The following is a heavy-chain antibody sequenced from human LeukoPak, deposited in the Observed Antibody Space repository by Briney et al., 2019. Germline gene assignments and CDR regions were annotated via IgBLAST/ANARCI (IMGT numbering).Heavy chain of an antibody. V-gene: IGHV1-2*06. Sequence: ASVKVSCKASGYIFTDYYMHWVRQAPGQGLEWMGRINPNNGGTYYSQKFHGRVTMTRDTSITKAYMELSRLRSDDTAVYYCAREGGVGPTAPTDYYYYQMDVWGKGTTVTVSS. D-gene: IGHD1-26*01. J-gene: IGHJ6*03. CDR1: GYIFTDYY. CDR2: INPNNGGT. CDR3: AREGGVGPTAPTDYYYYQMDV.